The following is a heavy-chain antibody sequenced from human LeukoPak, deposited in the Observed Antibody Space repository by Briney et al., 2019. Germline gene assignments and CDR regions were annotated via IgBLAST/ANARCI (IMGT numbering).Heavy chain of an antibody. V-gene: IGHV3-53*01. J-gene: IGHJ3*02. CDR3: AIAAYDAFDI. Sequence: GGSLRLSCAASGFTVSSNYMCWVRQAPGKGLEWVSVIYSGGSTYYADSVKGRFTISRDNSKNTLYLQMNSLRAEDTAVYYCAIAAYDAFDIWGQGTMVTVSS. D-gene: IGHD2-15*01. CDR1: GFTVSSNY. CDR2: IYSGGST.